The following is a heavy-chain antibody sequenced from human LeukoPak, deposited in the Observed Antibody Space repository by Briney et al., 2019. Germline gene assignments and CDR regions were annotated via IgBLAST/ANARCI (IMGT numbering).Heavy chain of an antibody. Sequence: GRSLRLSCAASGFTFSSYAMHWVRRAPGKGLEWVAVISYDGSNKYYADSVKGRFTISRDNSKNTLYLQMNSLRAEDTAVYYCARDRVLEWLFWFDPWGQGTLVTVSS. CDR2: ISYDGSNK. CDR1: GFTFSSYA. V-gene: IGHV3-30-3*01. D-gene: IGHD3-3*01. J-gene: IGHJ5*02. CDR3: ARDRVLEWLFWFDP.